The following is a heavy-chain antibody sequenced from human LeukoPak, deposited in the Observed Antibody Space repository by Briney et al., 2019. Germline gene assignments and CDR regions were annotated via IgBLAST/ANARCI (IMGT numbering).Heavy chain of an antibody. CDR3: AKSDWGLLPERLDY. J-gene: IGHJ4*02. CDR1: GFTFSSYG. V-gene: IGHV3-30*02. CDR2: IRYDGSNK. D-gene: IGHD3-22*01. Sequence: PGGSLRLSCAASGFTFSSYGMHWVRQVPGKGLEWVAFIRYDGSNKYYADSVKGRFTISRDNSKNTLYLQMNSLRAEDTAVYYCAKSDWGLLPERLDYWGQGTLVTVSS.